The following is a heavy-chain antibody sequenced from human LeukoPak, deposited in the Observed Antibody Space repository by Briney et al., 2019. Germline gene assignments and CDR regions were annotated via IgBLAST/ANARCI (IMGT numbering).Heavy chain of an antibody. J-gene: IGHJ4*02. CDR1: GYTSTSYG. CDR3: ARGGPLGGYYPGYYFDY. D-gene: IGHD3-10*01. Sequence: GASVKVSCKASGYTSTSYGISWVRQAPGQGLEWMGWISAYSGNTNYAQKLQGRVTMTTDTSTSTAYMELRSLRSDDTAVYYCARGGPLGGYYPGYYFDYWGLGTLVTVSS. CDR2: ISAYSGNT. V-gene: IGHV1-18*04.